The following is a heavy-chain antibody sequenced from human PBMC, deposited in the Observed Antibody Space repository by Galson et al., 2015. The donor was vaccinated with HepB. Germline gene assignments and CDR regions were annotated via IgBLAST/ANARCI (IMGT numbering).Heavy chain of an antibody. V-gene: IGHV1-18*04. Sequence: SVKVSCKASGYTFTSYGISWVRQAPGQGLEWMGWISAYNGNTNYAQKLQGRVTMTTDTSTSTAYMELRSLRSDDTAVYYCARGDAYSGSYYVYYYYYYGMDVWGQGTTVTVSS. D-gene: IGHD1-26*01. CDR1: GYTFTSYG. CDR2: ISAYNGNT. J-gene: IGHJ6*02. CDR3: ARGDAYSGSYYVYYYYYYGMDV.